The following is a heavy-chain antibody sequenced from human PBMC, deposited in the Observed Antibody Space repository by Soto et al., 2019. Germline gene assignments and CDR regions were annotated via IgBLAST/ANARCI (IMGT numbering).Heavy chain of an antibody. CDR2: FDPEDGET. CDR1: GYTLTELS. D-gene: IGHD4-17*01. V-gene: IGHV1-24*01. J-gene: IGHJ1*01. CDR3: ATDYGDYPEYFQH. Sequence: ASVKASCKVSGYTLTELSMYWVQQSPGKGLEWMGGFDPEDGETIYAQKFQGRVTMTEDTSTDTAYMELSSLRSEDTAVYYCATDYGDYPEYFQHWGQGTLVTVSS.